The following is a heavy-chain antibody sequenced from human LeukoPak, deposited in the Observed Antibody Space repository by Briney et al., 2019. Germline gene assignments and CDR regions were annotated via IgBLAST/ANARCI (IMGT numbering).Heavy chain of an antibody. J-gene: IGHJ4*02. Sequence: LSLTCVVSGYSIRSVYHWGWIRQAPGKGLEWVSYIIISGRSIYYADSVKGRFTISRDNAKNSLYLQMNSLRAEDTAVYYCASKYDILTGFDYWGQGTLVTVSS. CDR3: ASKYDILTGFDY. CDR1: GYSIRSVYH. D-gene: IGHD3-9*01. CDR2: IIISGRSI. V-gene: IGHV3-11*01.